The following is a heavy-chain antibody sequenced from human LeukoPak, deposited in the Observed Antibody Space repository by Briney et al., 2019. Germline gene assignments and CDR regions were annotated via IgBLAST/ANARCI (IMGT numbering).Heavy chain of an antibody. Sequence: GGSLRLSCAASGFTFSSYSMNWVRQAPGKGLEWVSSISSSSSYIYYADSVKGRFTISRDNAKNSLYLQMNSLRAEDTAVYYCAREGDCSSTSCSPFDYWGQGTLVTVSS. CDR1: GFTFSSYS. V-gene: IGHV3-21*01. J-gene: IGHJ4*02. CDR3: AREGDCSSTSCSPFDY. D-gene: IGHD2-2*01. CDR2: ISSSSSYI.